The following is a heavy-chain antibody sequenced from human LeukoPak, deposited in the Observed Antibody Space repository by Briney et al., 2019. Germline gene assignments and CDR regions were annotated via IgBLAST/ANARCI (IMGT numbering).Heavy chain of an antibody. D-gene: IGHD3-9*01. CDR3: ARGGFLDHYDILTGYLDETFDP. CDR1: GGTFSSYA. J-gene: IGHJ5*02. V-gene: IGHV1-2*02. CDR2: INPNSGGT. Sequence: GASVKVSCKASGGTFSSYAISWVRQAPGQGLEWMGWINPNSGGTNYAQKFQGRVTMTRDTSISTAYMELSRLRSDDTAVSYCARGGFLDHYDILTGYLDETFDPWGQGTLVTVSS.